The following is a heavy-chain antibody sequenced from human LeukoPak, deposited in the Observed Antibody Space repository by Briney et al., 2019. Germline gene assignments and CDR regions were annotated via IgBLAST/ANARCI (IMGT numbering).Heavy chain of an antibody. J-gene: IGHJ4*02. CDR2: VKSRSAGETT. V-gene: IGHV3-15*01. CDR1: GFSISNDW. Sequence: GGSLRLSCAATGFSISNDWMSWVRQAPGKGLEWVARVKSRSAGETTDYAAPVKGRFTISRDDSKNTLYLQMNSLKTEDTAVYYCTLIQGWGSGSYYRDFWGQGTLVTVSS. D-gene: IGHD3-10*01. CDR3: TLIQGWGSGSYYRDF.